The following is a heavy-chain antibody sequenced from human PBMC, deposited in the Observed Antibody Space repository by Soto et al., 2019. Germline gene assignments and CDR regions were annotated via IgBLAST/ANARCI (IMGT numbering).Heavy chain of an antibody. CDR1: GGSISSSSYY. Sequence: QLQLQESGPGLVKPSETLSLTCTVSGGSISSSSYYWGWIRQPPGKGLEWIGSIYYSGSTYYNPSLKSRVTISVDTSKNQFSLKRSSVTAADTAVYYCARHGKLSGSYRASWFDPWGQGTLVTVSS. D-gene: IGHD1-26*01. CDR2: IYYSGST. J-gene: IGHJ5*02. V-gene: IGHV4-39*01. CDR3: ARHGKLSGSYRASWFDP.